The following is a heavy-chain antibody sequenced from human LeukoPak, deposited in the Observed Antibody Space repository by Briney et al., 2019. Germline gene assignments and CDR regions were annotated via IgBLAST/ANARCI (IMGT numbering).Heavy chain of an antibody. CDR2: IKQDGSQT. D-gene: IGHD3-22*01. Sequence: GGSLRLSCAVSGFTFRSFWMSWVRQAPGEGLEWVANIKQDGSQTYYVDSVKGRFTISRDNAKNSLHLQMISLRAEDTAVYYCARDSSPYDSSGYFDAFDIWGQGTMVTVSS. CDR1: GFTFRSFW. CDR3: ARDSSPYDSSGYFDAFDI. J-gene: IGHJ3*02. V-gene: IGHV3-7*01.